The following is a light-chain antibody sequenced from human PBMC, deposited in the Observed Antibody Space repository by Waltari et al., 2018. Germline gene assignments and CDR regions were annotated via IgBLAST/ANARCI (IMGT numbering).Light chain of an antibody. V-gene: IGKV1-39*01. CDR2: AVS. Sequence: DIQMTQSPSSLSAFVGDRVTINCRASQMINTFLNWYQQKPGNAPKLLIYAVSNSQTGVPSRFSGSGSETDFTLTIHNLQHEDFATYYCQQTSSIPVTFGGGTTVEMK. CDR3: QQTSSIPVT. J-gene: IGKJ4*01. CDR1: QMINTF.